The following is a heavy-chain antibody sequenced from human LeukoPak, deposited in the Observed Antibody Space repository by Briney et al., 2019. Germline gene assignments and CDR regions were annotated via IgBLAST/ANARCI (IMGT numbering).Heavy chain of an antibody. Sequence: GGSLRLSCEASGFTFSSNSMNWVRQAPGKGLEWVSYISSSSSTIYADSVKGRFTTSRDNAKNSLYLQINSLRDEDTAVYYCARASSGWYGYWGQGTLVTVSS. CDR3: ARASSGWYGY. V-gene: IGHV3-48*02. CDR2: ISSSSSTI. CDR1: GFTFSSNS. J-gene: IGHJ4*02. D-gene: IGHD6-19*01.